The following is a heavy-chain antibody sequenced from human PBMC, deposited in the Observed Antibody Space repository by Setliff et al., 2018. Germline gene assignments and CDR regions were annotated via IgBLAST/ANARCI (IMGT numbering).Heavy chain of an antibody. CDR3: ARVSRSYGLPLDY. J-gene: IGHJ4*02. CDR1: GFAFNTYW. D-gene: IGHD5-18*01. Sequence: ETLSLSCAASGFAFNTYWMHWVRQVPGKGLVWVARINGDGSVANYADSVKGRFTISRDNAENSLYLQMNSLRAEDTAVYYCARVSRSYGLPLDYWGQGTLVTVSS. V-gene: IGHV3-74*01. CDR2: INGDGSVA.